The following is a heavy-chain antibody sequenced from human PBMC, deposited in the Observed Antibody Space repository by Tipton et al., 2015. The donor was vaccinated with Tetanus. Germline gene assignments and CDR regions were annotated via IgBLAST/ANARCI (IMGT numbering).Heavy chain of an antibody. V-gene: IGHV1-8*01. CDR2: MNPNSGNT. Sequence: QLVQSGAEVKKPGASVKVSCKASGYTFTSYDINWVRQATGQGLEWMGWMNPNSGNTGYAQKIQGRVTMTRNTSISTAYMELSSLRSEDTAVYYCARERPYCSSTSCYTNYYYYYGMDVWGQGTTVTVSS. CDR3: ARERPYCSSTSCYTNYYYYYGMDV. D-gene: IGHD2-2*02. CDR1: GYTFTSYD. J-gene: IGHJ6*02.